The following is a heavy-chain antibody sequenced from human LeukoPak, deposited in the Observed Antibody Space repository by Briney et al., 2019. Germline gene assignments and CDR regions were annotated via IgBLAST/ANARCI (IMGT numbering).Heavy chain of an antibody. CDR2: IIPTLGIA. CDR1: GGTFSSYA. Sequence: ASVKVSCKASGGTFSSYAISWVRQAPGQGLEWMGRIIPTLGIANYAQKFQGRVTITADKSTSTAYMELSSLRSEDTAVYYCAREGESSSDYWGQGTLVTVSS. D-gene: IGHD3-16*01. V-gene: IGHV1-69*04. J-gene: IGHJ4*02. CDR3: AREGESSSDY.